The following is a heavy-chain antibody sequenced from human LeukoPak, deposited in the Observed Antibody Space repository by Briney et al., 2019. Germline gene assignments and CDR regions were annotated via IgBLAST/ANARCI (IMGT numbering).Heavy chain of an antibody. CDR3: ARDQWELPLGAFDI. V-gene: IGHV3-48*02. D-gene: IGHD1-26*01. CDR1: GFTFSSYS. Sequence: GGSLRLSCAASGFTFSSYSMNWVRQAPGKGLEWVSYISSSSSTIYYADSVKGRFTISRDNAKNSLYLQMNSLRDEDTAVYYCARDQWELPLGAFDIWGQGTMVTVSS. J-gene: IGHJ3*02. CDR2: ISSSSSTI.